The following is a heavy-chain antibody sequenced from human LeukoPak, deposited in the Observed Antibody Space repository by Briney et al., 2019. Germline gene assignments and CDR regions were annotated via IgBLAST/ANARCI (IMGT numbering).Heavy chain of an antibody. J-gene: IGHJ4*02. D-gene: IGHD3-3*01. CDR3: ARATTWSPWYFDY. V-gene: IGHV4-59*01. Sequence: PSETLSLTCTVSGDSITDYYWTWIRQPPGKGLEWIGYIHYSGTTNYNPSLKSRVTISLDTSKNQFSLRLSSMTAADTAVYYCARATTWSPWYFDYWGQGSLVTVSS. CDR2: IHYSGTT. CDR1: GDSITDYY.